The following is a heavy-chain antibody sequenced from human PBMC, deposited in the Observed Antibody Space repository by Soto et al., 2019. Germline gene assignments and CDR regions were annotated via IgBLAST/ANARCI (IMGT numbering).Heavy chain of an antibody. CDR1: GGTFSSYA. CDR3: AGNDYGDSYYFDY. Sequence: SVKVSCKASGGTFSSYAISWVRQAPGQGLEWMGGIIPIFGTANYAQKFQGRVTITADESTSTAYMELSSLRSEDTAVYYCAGNDYGDSYYFDYWGQGTLVTVSS. V-gene: IGHV1-69*13. D-gene: IGHD4-17*01. J-gene: IGHJ4*02. CDR2: IIPIFGTA.